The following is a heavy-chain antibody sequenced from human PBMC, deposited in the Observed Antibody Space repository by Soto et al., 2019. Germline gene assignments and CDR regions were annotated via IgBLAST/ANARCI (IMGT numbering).Heavy chain of an antibody. D-gene: IGHD2-15*01. CDR2: IRGDPTKT. J-gene: IGHJ4*02. CDR3: AKEAPVAYFDF. Sequence: EVQLLESGGGLIQPGGSLRLSCAASGFTFSNYAMSWVRQAPGKGLDWVSTIRGDPTKTYYEDSVKGRFTISRDESKNTLYLQLNRLRVEDTAVYFCAKEAPVAYFDFWGQGALVTVSS. CDR1: GFTFSNYA. V-gene: IGHV3-23*01.